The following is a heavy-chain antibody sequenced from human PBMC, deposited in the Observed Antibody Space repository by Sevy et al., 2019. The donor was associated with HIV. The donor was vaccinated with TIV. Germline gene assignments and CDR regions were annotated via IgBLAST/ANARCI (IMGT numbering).Heavy chain of an antibody. CDR2: IRRKTYGGTT. CDR3: IRVRGTISPDYYFGMDV. D-gene: IGHD3-10*01. V-gene: IGHV3-49*03. Sequence: GGSLRLSCTTSGFSFGDYDMSWLRQAPGKGLEWVGFIRRKTYGGTTEYAASVKGRFTITRDDSKRIAYLQMNSLKTEDTAVYYCIRVRGTISPDYYFGMDVWGQGTTVTVSS. CDR1: GFSFGDYD. J-gene: IGHJ6*02.